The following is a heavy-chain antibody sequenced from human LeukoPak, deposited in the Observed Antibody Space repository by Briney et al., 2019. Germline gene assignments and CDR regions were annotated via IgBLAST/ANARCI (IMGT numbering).Heavy chain of an antibody. Sequence: GGSLRLSCAASGFTFSSYSMNWVRQAPGKGLEWVSYISSSSSTIYYADSVKGRFTISRDNAKNSLYLQMNSLRAEDTAVYYCARGRIAAAGPYFDYWGQGTLVTVSS. CDR3: ARGRIAAAGPYFDY. V-gene: IGHV3-48*01. CDR1: GFTFSSYS. D-gene: IGHD6-13*01. CDR2: ISSSSSTI. J-gene: IGHJ4*02.